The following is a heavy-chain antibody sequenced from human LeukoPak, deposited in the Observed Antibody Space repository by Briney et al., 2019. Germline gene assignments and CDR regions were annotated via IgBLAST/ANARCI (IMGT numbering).Heavy chain of an antibody. CDR3: AIAVGTNYFDE. D-gene: IGHD6-13*01. CDR1: GNTFNSYG. V-gene: IGHV1-18*01. Sequence: ASVKVSCKASGNTFNSYGLNWVRQAPGQGLEWMGWINAHNGDTHYAQKVQGRVSMTTDTSTSTVYMELRSLRSDDTAVYYCAIAVGTNYFDEWGQGTPVTVSS. J-gene: IGHJ4*02. CDR2: INAHNGDT.